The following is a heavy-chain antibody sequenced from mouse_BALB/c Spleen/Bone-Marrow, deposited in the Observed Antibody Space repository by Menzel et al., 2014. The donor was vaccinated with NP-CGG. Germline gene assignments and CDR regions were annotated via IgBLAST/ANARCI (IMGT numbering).Heavy chain of an antibody. D-gene: IGHD4-1*01. CDR2: IYPGNVNT. V-gene: IGHV1S56*01. CDR3: AREANWNFDY. CDR1: GYTFTSYY. J-gene: IGHJ2*01. Sequence: QVQLQQPGPELVKPGVSVRISCKAAGYTFTSYYIHWVKQRPGQGLQWIGWIYPGNVNTKYNEKFKGKATLTADKSSSTAYIQLSSLTSEDSAVYFCAREANWNFDYWGQGTTLTVSS.